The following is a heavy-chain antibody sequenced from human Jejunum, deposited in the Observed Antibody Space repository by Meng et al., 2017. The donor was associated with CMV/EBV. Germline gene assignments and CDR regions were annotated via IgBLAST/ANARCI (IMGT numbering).Heavy chain of an antibody. J-gene: IGHJ4*02. D-gene: IGHD3-16*02. Sequence: LSWAASAYAFNTYTVNGVRQDPGKELEWVSSITSGSRYKFYADSVKGRFTISRDNTKKSLYLQMNSLRAADTAVYYCATDYRLGAGPNWGQGTLVTVSS. V-gene: IGHV3-21*01. CDR2: ITSGSRYK. CDR3: ATDYRLGAGPN. CDR1: AYAFNTYT.